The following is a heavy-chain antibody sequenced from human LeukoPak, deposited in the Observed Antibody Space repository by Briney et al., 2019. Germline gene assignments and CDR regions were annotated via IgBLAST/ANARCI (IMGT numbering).Heavy chain of an antibody. V-gene: IGHV5-51*01. CDR3: ARLAALDI. CDR1: GYSFTSYW. CDR2: IYPGDSDT. J-gene: IGHJ3*02. Sequence: GESLKISCTGSGYSFTSYWIAWVRQMPGKGLEWTGIIYPGDSDTRYSPSFQGQVTISADKSTSTTCLQWSSLRASDTAMYYCARLAALDIWGQGTMVTVSS.